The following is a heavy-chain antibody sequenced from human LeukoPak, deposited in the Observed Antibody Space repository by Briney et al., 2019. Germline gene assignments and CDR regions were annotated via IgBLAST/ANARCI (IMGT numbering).Heavy chain of an antibody. J-gene: IGHJ4*02. Sequence: GASVKVSCKASGYTFTSYYMHWVRQAPGQGLEWMGWINPNSGGTNYAQKFQGRVTMTRDTSISTAYMELSRLRSDDTAVYYCARDGVIGSSSWYEGGEVDYWGQGTLVTVSS. CDR3: ARDGVIGSSSWYEGGEVDY. D-gene: IGHD6-13*01. CDR2: INPNSGGT. CDR1: GYTFTSYY. V-gene: IGHV1-2*02.